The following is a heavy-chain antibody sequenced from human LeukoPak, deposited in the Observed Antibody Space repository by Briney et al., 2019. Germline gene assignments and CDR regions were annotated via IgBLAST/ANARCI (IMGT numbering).Heavy chain of an antibody. CDR3: ARVVIAATGPGYFDY. Sequence: ASVKVSCKAFGYTFTGYYMHWVRQAPGQGLEWLGWINPNSGGTNYAQKFQGRVTMTRDTPINSAYMELSRLKSGDTAVYYCARVVIAATGPGYFDYWGQGTLVTVSS. CDR2: INPNSGGT. V-gene: IGHV1-2*02. CDR1: GYTFTGYY. J-gene: IGHJ4*02. D-gene: IGHD6-13*01.